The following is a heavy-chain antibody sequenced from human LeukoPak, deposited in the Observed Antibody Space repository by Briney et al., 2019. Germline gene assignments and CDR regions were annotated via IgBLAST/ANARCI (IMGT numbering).Heavy chain of an antibody. CDR1: GGSISISSHY. V-gene: IGHV4-39*01. Sequence: SETLSLTCTVSGGSISISSHYWAWIRQPPGKGLEWIGSMYYTGGTYYNPSLKSRVTISIDTSKNQFSLKLNSVTAADTAVYYCARGRLIVVVVAAKRNWFDPWGQGTLVTVSS. CDR2: MYYTGGT. J-gene: IGHJ5*02. CDR3: ARGRLIVVVVAAKRNWFDP. D-gene: IGHD2-15*01.